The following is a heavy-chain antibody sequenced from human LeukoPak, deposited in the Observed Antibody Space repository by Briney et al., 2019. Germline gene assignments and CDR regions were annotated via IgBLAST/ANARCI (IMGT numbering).Heavy chain of an antibody. J-gene: IGHJ3*02. V-gene: IGHV3-73*01. Sequence: GGSLRLSCAASGFTFSGSAMHWVRQASGKGLEWVGRIRSRANSYATAYAASVKGRFTISRDDSKNTAYLQMNSLKTEDTAVYYCTRLNGANAFDIWGQGTIVTVSS. CDR1: GFTFSGSA. D-gene: IGHD1-26*01. CDR2: IRSRANSYAT. CDR3: TRLNGANAFDI.